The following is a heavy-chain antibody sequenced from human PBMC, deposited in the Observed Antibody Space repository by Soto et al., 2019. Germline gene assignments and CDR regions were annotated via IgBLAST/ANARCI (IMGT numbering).Heavy chain of an antibody. CDR3: AREERITMVRGEETQEAFDI. CDR2: ISSSGSTI. Sequence: GGSLRLSCAASGFTFSDYYMSWIRQAPGKGLEWVSYISSSGSTIYYADSVKGRFTISRDNAKNSLYLQMNSLRAEDTAVYYCAREERITMVRGEETQEAFDIWGQGTMVTVSS. J-gene: IGHJ3*02. V-gene: IGHV3-11*01. D-gene: IGHD3-10*01. CDR1: GFTFSDYY.